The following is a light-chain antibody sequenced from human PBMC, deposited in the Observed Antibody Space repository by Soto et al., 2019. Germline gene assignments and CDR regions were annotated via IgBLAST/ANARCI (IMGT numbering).Light chain of an antibody. J-gene: IGLJ3*02. CDR3: ISYTSRSTLM. CDR1: SSDVGAYNY. CDR2: EVS. V-gene: IGLV2-14*01. Sequence: QSALTQPASVSGSPGQSITISCTGTSSDVGAYNYVSWYQQHSGKAPKLMIYEVSNRPSGVSNRFSGSKSGNTASLSISGLHSYYQYHYYFISYTSRSTLMFGRGTKVTV.